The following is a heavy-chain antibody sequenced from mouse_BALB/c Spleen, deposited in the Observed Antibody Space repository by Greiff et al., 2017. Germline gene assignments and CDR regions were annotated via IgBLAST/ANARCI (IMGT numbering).Heavy chain of an antibody. V-gene: IGHV5-15*02. Sequence: DVHLVESGGGLVQPGGSRKLSCAASGFTFSDYGMAWVRQAPGKGPEWVAFISNLAYSIYYADTVTGRFTISRENAKNTLYLEMSSLRSEDTAMYYCARMIYYDYDRNYFDYWGQGTTLTVSS. CDR2: ISNLAYSI. J-gene: IGHJ2*01. CDR3: ARMIYYDYDRNYFDY. CDR1: GFTFSDYG. D-gene: IGHD2-4*01.